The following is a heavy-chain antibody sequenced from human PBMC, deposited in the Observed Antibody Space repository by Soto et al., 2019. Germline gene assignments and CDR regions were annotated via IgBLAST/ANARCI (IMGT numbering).Heavy chain of an antibody. Sequence: EVQLLESGGGLVQPGGSLRLSCAASGFTFSSYAMSWVRQAPGKGLEWVSVISGSGGNTYYADSVKGRFTISRDNSKNTLYLQMNSLRAEDTAVYYCARDPDSSSWYPGAFDIWGQGTMVTVSS. CDR1: GFTFSSYA. CDR2: ISGSGGNT. J-gene: IGHJ3*02. D-gene: IGHD6-13*01. V-gene: IGHV3-23*01. CDR3: ARDPDSSSWYPGAFDI.